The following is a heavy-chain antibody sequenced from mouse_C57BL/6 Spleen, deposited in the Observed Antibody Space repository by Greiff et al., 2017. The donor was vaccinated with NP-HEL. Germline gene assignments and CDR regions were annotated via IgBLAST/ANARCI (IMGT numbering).Heavy chain of an antibody. J-gene: IGHJ4*01. Sequence: VQLKQSGAELVKPGASVKLSCKASGYTFTSYWMHWVKQRPGRGLEWIGRIDPNSGGTKYNEKFKSKATLTVDKPSSTAYMQLSSLTSEDSAVYYCARDLIITTVVDYAMDYWGQGTSVTVSS. V-gene: IGHV1-72*01. CDR2: IDPNSGGT. CDR1: GYTFTSYW. D-gene: IGHD1-1*01. CDR3: ARDLIITTVVDYAMDY.